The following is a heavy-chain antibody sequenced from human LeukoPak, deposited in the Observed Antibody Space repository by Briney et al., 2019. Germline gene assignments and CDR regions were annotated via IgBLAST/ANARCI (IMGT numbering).Heavy chain of an antibody. J-gene: IGHJ4*02. Sequence: GGPLRLSCAASGFTFSSYSMNWVRQAPGKGLEWVSSISSSSSYIYYADSVKGRFTISRDNAKNSLYLQMNSLRAEDTAVYYCAKPTRYCSSTSCYIVADDYWGQGTLVTVSS. V-gene: IGHV3-21*04. CDR2: ISSSSSYI. CDR1: GFTFSSYS. CDR3: AKPTRYCSSTSCYIVADDY. D-gene: IGHD2-2*02.